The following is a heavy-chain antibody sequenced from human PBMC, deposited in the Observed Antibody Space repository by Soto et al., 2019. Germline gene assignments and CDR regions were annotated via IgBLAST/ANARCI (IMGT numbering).Heavy chain of an antibody. V-gene: IGHV3-33*01. CDR3: ARDFSMVIVAPGY. Sequence: PWGSLRLSCAASGFTFNSYAMHWVRQAPGKGLEWVGFIWYDGSNTFYAESVKGRFTISRDNSKNTVYMQMNSLRAEDTAVYYCARDFSMVIVAPGYWGQGTLVTVSS. CDR1: GFTFNSYA. CDR2: IWYDGSNT. D-gene: IGHD5-12*01. J-gene: IGHJ4*02.